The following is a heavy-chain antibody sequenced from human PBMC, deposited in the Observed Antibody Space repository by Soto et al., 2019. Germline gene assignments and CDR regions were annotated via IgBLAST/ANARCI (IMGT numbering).Heavy chain of an antibody. CDR1: GFTFSSYG. D-gene: IGHD1-7*01. J-gene: IGHJ4*02. CDR3: ARAAGTLSYYFDY. CDR2: IWYDGSNK. V-gene: IGHV3-33*01. Sequence: PGGSLRLSCAASGFTFSSYGMHWVRQAPGKGLEWVAVIWYDGSNKYYADSVKGRFTISRDNSKNTLYLQMNSLRAEDTAVYYCARAAGTLSYYFDYWGQGTLVTVSS.